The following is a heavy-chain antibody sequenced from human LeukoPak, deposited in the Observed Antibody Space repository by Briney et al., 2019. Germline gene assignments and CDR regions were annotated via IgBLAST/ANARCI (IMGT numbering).Heavy chain of an antibody. CDR1: GGSFSGYY. CDR3: AIHIVVVPAAKKKNWFDP. CDR2: INHSGST. D-gene: IGHD2-2*01. V-gene: IGHV4-34*01. Sequence: SETLSLTCAVYGGSFSGYYWSWIRQPPGKGLDWMGEINHSGSTNYNPSLKSRVTISVDTSKNQFSLKLSSVTAADTAVYYCAIHIVVVPAAKKKNWFDPWGQGTLVTVSS. J-gene: IGHJ5*02.